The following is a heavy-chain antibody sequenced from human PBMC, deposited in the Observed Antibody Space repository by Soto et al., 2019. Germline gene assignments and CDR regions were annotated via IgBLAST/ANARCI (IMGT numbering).Heavy chain of an antibody. D-gene: IGHD6-13*01. CDR1: GGSFSGYY. Sequence: SETLSLTCAVYGGSFSGYYWSWIRQPPGKGLEWIGEINHSGSTNYNPSLKSRVTISVDTSKNQFSLKLSSVTAADTAVYYCASVAAAGRGSDYWGQGTLVT. CDR3: ASVAAAGRGSDY. J-gene: IGHJ4*02. CDR2: INHSGST. V-gene: IGHV4-34*01.